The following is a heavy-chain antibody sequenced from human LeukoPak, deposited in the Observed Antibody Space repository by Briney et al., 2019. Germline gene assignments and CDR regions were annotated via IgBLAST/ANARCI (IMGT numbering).Heavy chain of an antibody. Sequence: GGSLRLSCAVSGFTVSNYWMSWGRQAPGKGLEWVAKIKNVGSEKYYVDSVKGRFTISRDNAKNSLYLQMNRLRAEDTAVYYCAAGAYWGKGTQVTVSS. J-gene: IGHJ4*02. CDR3: AAGAY. CDR1: GFTVSNYW. CDR2: IKNVGSEK. V-gene: IGHV3-7*01.